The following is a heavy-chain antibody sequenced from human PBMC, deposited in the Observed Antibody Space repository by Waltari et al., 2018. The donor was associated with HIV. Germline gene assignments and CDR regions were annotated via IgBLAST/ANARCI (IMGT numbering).Heavy chain of an antibody. CDR3: ARAYSRGYYYYGMDV. CDR1: GGSISSGSDY. V-gene: IGHV4-61*02. CDR2: IYTSGST. J-gene: IGHJ6*02. D-gene: IGHD2-15*01. Sequence: QVQLQESGPGLVKPSQTLSLTCTVSGGSISSGSDYWSWIRQPAGKGLEWIGRIYTSGSTNYNPSLKSRVTISVDTSKNQFSLKLSSVTAADTAVYYCARAYSRGYYYYGMDVWGQGTTVTVSS.